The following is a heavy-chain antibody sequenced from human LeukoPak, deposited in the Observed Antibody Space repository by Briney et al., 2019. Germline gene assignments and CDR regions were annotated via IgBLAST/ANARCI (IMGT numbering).Heavy chain of an antibody. CDR2: INPSGGST. D-gene: IGHD6-13*01. Sequence: ASVKVSCKASGYTFTSYYMHWVRQAPGQGLEWMGIINPSGGSTSYAQKFQGRDTMTRDTSTSTVYMELSSLRSEDTAVYYCARDVAAAGRNYYYYGMDVWGQGTTVTVSS. J-gene: IGHJ6*02. V-gene: IGHV1-46*01. CDR3: ARDVAAAGRNYYYYGMDV. CDR1: GYTFTSYY.